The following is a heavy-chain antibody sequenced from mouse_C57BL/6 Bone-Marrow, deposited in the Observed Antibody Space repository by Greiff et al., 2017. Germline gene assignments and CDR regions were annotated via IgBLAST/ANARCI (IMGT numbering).Heavy chain of an antibody. V-gene: IGHV1-80*01. D-gene: IGHD1-1*01. CDR3: AREQETLTVVPFAY. CDR2: IYPGDGDT. Sequence: QVQLQQSGAELVKPGASVKISCKASGYAFSSYWMNWVKQRPGKGLEWIGQIYPGDGDTNYNGKFKGKATLTADKSSSTAYMQLSSLTSEDSAVYYCAREQETLTVVPFAYWGQGTLVTVSA. CDR1: GYAFSSYW. J-gene: IGHJ3*01.